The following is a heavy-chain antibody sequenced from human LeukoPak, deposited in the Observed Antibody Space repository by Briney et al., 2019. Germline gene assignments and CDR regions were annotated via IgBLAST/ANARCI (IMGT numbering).Heavy chain of an antibody. CDR3: ARKREGPTTGIDY. D-gene: IGHD1-26*01. Sequence: SETLSLTCTVSGVSISSTNSYWGWIRQSPRTGLEWIGNIYSSGSTYYNPSLKSRVTISIDTSENQFSLKLTSVTAADPAVYYCARKREGPTTGIDYWGQGTLVTVSS. J-gene: IGHJ4*02. CDR2: IYSSGST. CDR1: GVSISSTNSY. V-gene: IGHV4-39*07.